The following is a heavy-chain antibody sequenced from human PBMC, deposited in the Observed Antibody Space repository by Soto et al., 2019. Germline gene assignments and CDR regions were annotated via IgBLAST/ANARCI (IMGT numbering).Heavy chain of an antibody. CDR2: IMPVFRTP. J-gene: IGHJ6*02. CDR3: ARDNDRPQLGGNYYYILDV. D-gene: IGHD2-8*01. CDR1: GGTFRTAA. Sequence: QVHLEQSGAEVKKPGSSVKVSCKASGGTFRTAAISWVRQAPGQGLEWLGGIMPVFRTPDYALKFQGRVTITADESTSTAYMELSGLRSDDTAVYYCARDNDRPQLGGNYYYILDVWGQGTTITVSS. V-gene: IGHV1-69*12.